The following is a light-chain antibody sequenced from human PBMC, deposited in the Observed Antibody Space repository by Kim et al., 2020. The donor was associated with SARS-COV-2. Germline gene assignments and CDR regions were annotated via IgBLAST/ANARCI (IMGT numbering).Light chain of an antibody. J-gene: IGLJ3*02. CDR1: SGHSSYA. CDR3: QTWGTDINWV. V-gene: IGLV4-69*01. CDR2: LTSFGIH. Sequence: QPVLTQSPSASASLGASVKLTCTLSSGHSSYAIAWHQKQTEKGPRFLMHLTSFGIHTKGDGIPDRFSGSSSGAERYLTISSLQSEDEADYYCQTWGTDINWVFGGGTQLTVL.